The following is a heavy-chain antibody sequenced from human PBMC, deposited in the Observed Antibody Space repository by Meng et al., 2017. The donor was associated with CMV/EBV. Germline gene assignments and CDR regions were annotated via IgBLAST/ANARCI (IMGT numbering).Heavy chain of an antibody. CDR2: ISSNGGST. D-gene: IGHD3-10*01. CDR1: GFTFSSYA. CDR3: TSFPRFIYYGMDV. J-gene: IGHJ6*02. V-gene: IGHV3-64*02. Sequence: GESLKISCTSSGFTFSSYAMHWVRQAPGKGLEYVSAISSNGGSTYYADSVKGRFTISRDNSKNTLYLQMNSLRAEDTAVYYCTSFPRFIYYGMDVWGQGTTVTVSS.